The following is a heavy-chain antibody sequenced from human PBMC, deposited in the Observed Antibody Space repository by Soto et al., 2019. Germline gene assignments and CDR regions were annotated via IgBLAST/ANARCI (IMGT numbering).Heavy chain of an antibody. CDR2: IYSGGST. V-gene: IGHV3-66*01. Sequence: GGFLRLSCAASGFTVSSNYMSWVRQAPGKGLEWVSVIYSGGSTYYADSVKGRFTISRDNSKNTLYLQMNSLRAEDTAVYYCARVSYDFWSAIEDYYYMDVWGKGTTVTVSS. J-gene: IGHJ6*03. CDR1: GFTVSSNY. CDR3: ARVSYDFWSAIEDYYYMDV. D-gene: IGHD3-3*01.